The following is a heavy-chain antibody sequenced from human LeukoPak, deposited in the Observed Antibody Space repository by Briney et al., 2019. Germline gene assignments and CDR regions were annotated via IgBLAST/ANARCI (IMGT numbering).Heavy chain of an antibody. D-gene: IGHD6-19*01. CDR1: GGSSSGYY. J-gene: IGHJ4*02. CDR2: INHSGST. Sequence: SETLSLTCAVYGGSSSGYYWSWIRQPPGKGLEWIGEINHSGSTNYNPSLKSRVTISVDTSKNQFSLKLSSVTAADTAVYYCARGFSSGWYTTWGQGTLVTVSS. V-gene: IGHV4-34*01. CDR3: ARGFSSGWYTT.